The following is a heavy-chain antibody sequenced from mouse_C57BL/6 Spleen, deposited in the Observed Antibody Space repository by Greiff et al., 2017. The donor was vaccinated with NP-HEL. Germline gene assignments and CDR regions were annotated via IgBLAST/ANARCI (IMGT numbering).Heavy chain of an antibody. Sequence: QVQLQQPGAELVKPGASVKLSCKASGYTFTSYWMHWVKQRPGQGLEWIGMIHPNSGSTNYNEKFKSKATLTVDKSSSTAYMQLSSLTSEDSAVYYCARSDDYWFAYWGQGTLVTVSA. V-gene: IGHV1-64*01. CDR1: GYTFTSYW. CDR2: IHPNSGST. J-gene: IGHJ3*01. D-gene: IGHD2-4*01. CDR3: ARSDDYWFAY.